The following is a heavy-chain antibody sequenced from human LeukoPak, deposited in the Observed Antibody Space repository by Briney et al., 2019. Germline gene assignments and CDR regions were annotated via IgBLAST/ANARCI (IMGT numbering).Heavy chain of an antibody. CDR2: IYNSGST. J-gene: IGHJ5*02. D-gene: IGHD6-13*01. CDR3: ARAYSSGWYWNWFDP. Sequence: PSETLSLTCTVSGGSISSYYWSWIRQPPGKGLEWSGSIYNSGSTYYNPSLKSRVTISVDMSKNQFSLKMSSVTAADTAVYYCARAYSSGWYWNWFDPWGQGTLVTVSS. CDR1: GGSISSYY. V-gene: IGHV4-59*08.